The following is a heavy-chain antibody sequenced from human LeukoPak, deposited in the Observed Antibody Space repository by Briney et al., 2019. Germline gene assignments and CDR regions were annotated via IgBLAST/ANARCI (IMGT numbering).Heavy chain of an antibody. CDR3: ARSNDYESLFDY. CDR1: GGSISSGGYS. CDR2: IYYSGST. Sequence: SETLSLTCAVSGGSISSGGYSWSWIRQPPGKGLEWIGYIYYSGSTNYNPSLKSRVTISVDTSKNQFSLKLSSVTAADTAVYYCARSNDYESLFDYWGQGTLVTVSS. J-gene: IGHJ4*02. D-gene: IGHD4-17*01. V-gene: IGHV4-61*08.